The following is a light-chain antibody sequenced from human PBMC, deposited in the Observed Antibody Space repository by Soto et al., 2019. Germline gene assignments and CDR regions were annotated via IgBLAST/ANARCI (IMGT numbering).Light chain of an antibody. V-gene: IGLV2-14*03. Sequence: QPALTQPASLSGSPGQPITISCTGTSTDIGRYNYVSWYQQHPGKAPKLMIYDLSNRPSGGSNRFSGAKAGNTASLTISGLQAEDEADYYCSSYTSSSTYVFGTGTKVTVL. CDR3: SSYTSSSTYV. J-gene: IGLJ1*01. CDR2: DLS. CDR1: STDIGRYNY.